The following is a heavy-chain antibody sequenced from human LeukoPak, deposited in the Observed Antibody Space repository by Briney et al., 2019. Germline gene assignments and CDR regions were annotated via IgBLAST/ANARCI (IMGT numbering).Heavy chain of an antibody. CDR1: GGFIRSSYYY. CDR3: ARHYGP. CDR2: IYDSGST. V-gene: IGHV4-39*01. D-gene: IGHD3-10*01. Sequence: SETLSLTCTVSGGFIRSSYYYWGWIRQPPGKGLEWIGSIYDSGSTYYNPSLKSRVTISVDTSKNQFSLKLNSVTAADTAAYYCARHYGPWGQGTLVTVSS. J-gene: IGHJ5*02.